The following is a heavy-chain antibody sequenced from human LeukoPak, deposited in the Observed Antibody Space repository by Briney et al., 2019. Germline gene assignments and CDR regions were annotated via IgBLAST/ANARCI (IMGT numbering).Heavy chain of an antibody. CDR1: GFTFSSSW. CDR2: IYSDGSST. J-gene: IGHJ5*02. CDR3: ARDHVAAAGIFWFDP. V-gene: IGHV3-74*01. D-gene: IGHD6-13*01. Sequence: GGSLRLSCAASGFTFSSSWMYWVRQAPGKGLEWVSRIYSDGSSTSYAASVKGRFTISRDNAQNTLYLQMNSLRAEDTAVYYCARDHVAAAGIFWFDPWGQGTLVTVSS.